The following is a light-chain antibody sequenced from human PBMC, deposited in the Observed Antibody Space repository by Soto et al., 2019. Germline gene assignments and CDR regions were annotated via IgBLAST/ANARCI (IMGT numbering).Light chain of an antibody. CDR3: HHYGNSLPNT. CDR1: QSVSSNY. Sequence: EIVLTQSPGNLSLSPGERATLSSRAIQSVSSNYLAWYQQRPGQAPRVLIYGASSRATGIPDRFSGSGSGTDFTLTISRLEPEDFAVYFCHHYGNSLPNTFGQGTKVEIK. J-gene: IGKJ2*01. CDR2: GAS. V-gene: IGKV3-20*01.